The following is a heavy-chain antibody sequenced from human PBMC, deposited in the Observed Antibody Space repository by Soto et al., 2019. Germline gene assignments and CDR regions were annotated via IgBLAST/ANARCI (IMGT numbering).Heavy chain of an antibody. Sequence: PSETLSLTCTVSGGSISSGGYYWSWIRQHPGKGLEWIGYIYYSGSTYYNPSLKSRVTISVDTSKNQFSLELSSVTAADTAVYYCARGIAVAGNWFDPWGQGTLVTVSS. D-gene: IGHD6-19*01. CDR3: ARGIAVAGNWFDP. CDR2: IYYSGST. V-gene: IGHV4-31*03. CDR1: GGSISSGGYY. J-gene: IGHJ5*02.